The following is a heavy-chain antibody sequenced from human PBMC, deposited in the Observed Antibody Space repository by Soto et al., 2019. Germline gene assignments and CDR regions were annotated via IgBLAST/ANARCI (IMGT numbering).Heavy chain of an antibody. CDR1: GYSFTSYW. D-gene: IGHD6-6*01. J-gene: IGHJ6*02. Sequence: GESLKISCKGSGYSFTSYWIGWVRQMPGKDLEWMGIIYPGDSDTRYSPSFQGQVTISADKSLRTAYLQWTSLKASDTALYYCARTRSFTLGFYYDGMDVWGQGTTVTVSS. CDR2: IYPGDSDT. V-gene: IGHV5-51*01. CDR3: ARTRSFTLGFYYDGMDV.